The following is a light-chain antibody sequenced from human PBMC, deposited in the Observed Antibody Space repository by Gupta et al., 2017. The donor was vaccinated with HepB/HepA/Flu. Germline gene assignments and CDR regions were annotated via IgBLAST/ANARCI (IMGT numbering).Light chain of an antibody. CDR2: DSS. CDR1: QSVNGY. Sequence: ETVLIQSPATLSLSPGETATLSCWTSQSVNGYLAWYQQKPGQPPRLLIYDSSCRATGSPTRFSGSGSGTECILTISSRQPEDWAVDYCQQRYNWPIPCGGGTKVEIK. CDR3: QQRYNWPIP. J-gene: IGKJ4*01. V-gene: IGKV3-11*01.